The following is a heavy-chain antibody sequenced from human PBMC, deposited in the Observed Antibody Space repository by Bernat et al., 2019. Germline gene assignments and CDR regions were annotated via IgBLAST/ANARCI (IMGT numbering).Heavy chain of an antibody. D-gene: IGHD3-3*01. J-gene: IGHJ5*02. V-gene: IGHV4-39*01. CDR2: IYYSGST. CDR1: GGSISSSSYY. Sequence: QLQLQESGPGLVKPSETLSLTCTVSGGSISSSSYYWGWIRQPPGKGLEWIVSIYYSGSTYYNPSLKSRVTISVDTSKNQFSLKLSSVTAADTAVYYCAGCSQPTYYDFWSGYRDTYNWFDPWGQGTLVTVSS. CDR3: AGCSQPTYYDFWSGYRDTYNWFDP.